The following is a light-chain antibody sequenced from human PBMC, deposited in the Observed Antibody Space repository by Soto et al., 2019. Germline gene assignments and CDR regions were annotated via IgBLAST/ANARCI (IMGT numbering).Light chain of an antibody. CDR2: HAS. V-gene: IGKV3-15*01. CDR3: QQYSNWPLT. CDR1: QSVSSD. Sequence: EIVMTQSPAALSVSPGERVTLSCRASQSVSSDLAWYQQKPGQSPRLVIFHASDRATGVPDRISGSGSGTEFTLTIRSLQSDDFAVYYCQQYSNWPLTFGQGTKVEVK. J-gene: IGKJ1*01.